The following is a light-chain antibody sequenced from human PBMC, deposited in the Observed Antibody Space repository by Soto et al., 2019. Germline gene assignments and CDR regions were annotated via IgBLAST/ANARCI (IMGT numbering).Light chain of an antibody. CDR1: SSDVGGYDY. CDR3: SSYERSNPLV. Sequence: QSALTQPASVSGSPGQSITISCTGTSSDVGGYDYVSWYQQHPGKAPKLMIYEVSNRPSGVSDRFSGSKSGNTASLTISGLQTEDEADYYCSSYERSNPLVFGGGTKLTVL. CDR2: EVS. J-gene: IGLJ2*01. V-gene: IGLV2-14*01.